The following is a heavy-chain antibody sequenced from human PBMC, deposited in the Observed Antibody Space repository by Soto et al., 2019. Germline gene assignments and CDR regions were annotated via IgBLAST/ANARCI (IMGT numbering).Heavy chain of an antibody. CDR2: ISYDGSNK. CDR3: AKGGGYYDSSGYRHDAFDI. Sequence: QVQLVESGGGVVQPGRSLRLSCAASGFTFSSYGMHWVRQAPGKGLEWVAVISYDGSNKYYEDSVKGRFTISRDNSKNTLYLQMNSLRAEDTAVYYCAKGGGYYDSSGYRHDAFDIWGQGTMVTVSS. J-gene: IGHJ3*02. V-gene: IGHV3-30*18. CDR1: GFTFSSYG. D-gene: IGHD3-22*01.